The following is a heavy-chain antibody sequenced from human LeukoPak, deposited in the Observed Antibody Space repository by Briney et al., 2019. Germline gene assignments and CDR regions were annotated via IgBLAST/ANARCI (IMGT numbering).Heavy chain of an antibody. V-gene: IGHV5-51*01. Sequence: GESLEISCKVSGYTFTSDWIGWVRQMPGKGLEWMGIIYPGDSDTRYSPSFQGQVTISADKSISTAYLQWSSLRASDTAMYYCARQGKLYAFDIWGQGTMVTVSS. CDR2: IYPGDSDT. J-gene: IGHJ3*02. D-gene: IGHD3-10*01. CDR1: GYTFTSDW. CDR3: ARQGKLYAFDI.